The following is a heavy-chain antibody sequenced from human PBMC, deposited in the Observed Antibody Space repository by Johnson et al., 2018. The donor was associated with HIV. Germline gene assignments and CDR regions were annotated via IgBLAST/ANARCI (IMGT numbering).Heavy chain of an antibody. CDR1: GFTFDDYA. V-gene: IGHV3-9*01. J-gene: IGHJ3*02. Sequence: VQLVESGGGLVQPGRSLRLSCAASGFTFDDYAMHWVRQAPGKGLEWVSGISWNSGSIGYADSVKGRFTISRDNAKHSLYLQMNSLSAEDTALYYCAKGDELRDDAFDIWGQGTMVTVSS. CDR3: AKGDELRDDAFDI. CDR2: ISWNSGSI. D-gene: IGHD1-26*01.